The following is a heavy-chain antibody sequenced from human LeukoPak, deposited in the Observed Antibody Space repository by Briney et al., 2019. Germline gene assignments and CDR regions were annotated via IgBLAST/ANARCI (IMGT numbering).Heavy chain of an antibody. CDR2: IYPRDGST. J-gene: IGHJ4*02. V-gene: IGHV1-46*01. Sequence: GASVKVSCKASGYNFTSNYIHWVRQAPGQGLEWMGMIYPRDGSTSYAQKFQGRVTVTRDTSTSTVHMELSGLRSEDTAVYCARDQEAFDYWGQGTLVTVSS. CDR3: ARDQEAFDY. CDR1: GYNFTSNY.